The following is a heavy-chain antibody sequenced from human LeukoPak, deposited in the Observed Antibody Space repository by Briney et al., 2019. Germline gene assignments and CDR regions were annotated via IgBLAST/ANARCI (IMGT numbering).Heavy chain of an antibody. V-gene: IGHV1-8*03. CDR3: ARGLYDSSGYYWGFYYYYYMDV. D-gene: IGHD3-22*01. CDR1: GYTFTGYY. J-gene: IGHJ6*03. Sequence: ASVKVSCKASGYTFTGYYMHWVRQATGQGLEWMGWMNPNSGNTGYAQKFQGRVTITRNTSISTAYMELSSLRSEDTAVYYCARGLYDSSGYYWGFYYYYYMDVWGKGTTVTVSS. CDR2: MNPNSGNT.